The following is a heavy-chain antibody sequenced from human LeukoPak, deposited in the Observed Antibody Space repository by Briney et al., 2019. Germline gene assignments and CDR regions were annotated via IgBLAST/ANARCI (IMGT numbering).Heavy chain of an antibody. J-gene: IGHJ6*03. V-gene: IGHV4-39*07. CDR3: ARASGSSWYGRRLHAYYYYMDV. Sequence: PSETLSLTCTVSGGSIISTTYYWGWIRQPPGEGLEWIGSIDYSGSTYYNPSLKSRVTISVDTSKNQFSLNLSSVTAADTAVYSCARASGSSWYGRRLHAYYYYMDVWGKGTTVTVSS. CDR1: GGSIISTTYY. D-gene: IGHD6-13*01. CDR2: IDYSGST.